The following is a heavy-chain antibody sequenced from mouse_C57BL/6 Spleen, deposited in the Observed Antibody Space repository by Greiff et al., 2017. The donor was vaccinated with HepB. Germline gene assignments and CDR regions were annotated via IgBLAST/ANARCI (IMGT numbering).Heavy chain of an antibody. V-gene: IGHV5-16*01. J-gene: IGHJ4*01. Sequence: EVKLVESEGGLVQPGSSMKLSCTASGFTFSDYYMAWVRQVPEKGLEWVANINYDGSSTYYLDSLKSRFIISRDNAKNILYLQMSSLKSEDTATYYCARDHYGHYYAMDYWGQGTSVTVAS. D-gene: IGHD1-1*01. CDR2: INYDGSST. CDR1: GFTFSDYY. CDR3: ARDHYGHYYAMDY.